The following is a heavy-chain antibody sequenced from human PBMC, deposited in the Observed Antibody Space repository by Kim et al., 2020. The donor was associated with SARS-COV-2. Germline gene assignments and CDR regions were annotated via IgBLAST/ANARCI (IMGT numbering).Heavy chain of an antibody. CDR2: GRET. CDR3: ANWRNDF. V-gene: IGHV3-7*01. J-gene: IGHJ4*02. Sequence: GRETDYVDSLKGRFTIYRDNAENSLYLQMSSLRAEDTAIYYCANWRNDFWGQGTLVTVSS.